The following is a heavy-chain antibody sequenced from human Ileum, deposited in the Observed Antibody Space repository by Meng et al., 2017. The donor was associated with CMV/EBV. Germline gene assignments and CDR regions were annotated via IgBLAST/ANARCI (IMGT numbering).Heavy chain of an antibody. D-gene: IGHD2-2*01. V-gene: IGHV4-4*07. Sequence: VQLAGSVPVLVKPSVTLSLTCTVSDGSISSYYWSWIRQSAGKGLEWIGRIHTSGTTNYNPSLKSRVTLSLDTSKDQFSLKLTSVTAADTAVYYCAREKSSCTSSTCYGVDSWGQGTLVTVSS. J-gene: IGHJ4*02. CDR1: DGSISSYY. CDR2: IHTSGTT. CDR3: AREKSSCTSSTCYGVDS.